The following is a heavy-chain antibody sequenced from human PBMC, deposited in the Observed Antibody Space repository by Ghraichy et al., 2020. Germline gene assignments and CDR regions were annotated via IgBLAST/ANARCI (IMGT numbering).Heavy chain of an antibody. CDR3: ARGSFRSIAVAGTCQSYYYGMDV. Sequence: SVKVSCKASGGTFSSYAISWVRQAPGQGLEWMGGIIPIFGTANYAQKFQGRVTITADESTSTAYMELSSLRSEDTAVYYCARGSFRSIAVAGTCQSYYYGMDVWGQGTTVTVSS. D-gene: IGHD6-19*01. V-gene: IGHV1-69*13. CDR2: IIPIFGTA. J-gene: IGHJ6*02. CDR1: GGTFSSYA.